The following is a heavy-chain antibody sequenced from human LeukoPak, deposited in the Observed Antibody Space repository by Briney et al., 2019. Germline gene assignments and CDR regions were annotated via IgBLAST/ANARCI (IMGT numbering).Heavy chain of an antibody. V-gene: IGHV4-39*01. Sequence: PSETLSLTCTVSDGSISSSSYYWGWIRQPPGKGLEWIGSIYYSGSTYYNPSLKSRVTISVDTSKNQFSLKLSSVTAADTAVYYCARIGFYDSSGYYPYYYYMDVWGKGTTVTISS. CDR2: IYYSGST. CDR3: ARIGFYDSSGYYPYYYYMDV. J-gene: IGHJ6*03. D-gene: IGHD3-22*01. CDR1: DGSISSSSYY.